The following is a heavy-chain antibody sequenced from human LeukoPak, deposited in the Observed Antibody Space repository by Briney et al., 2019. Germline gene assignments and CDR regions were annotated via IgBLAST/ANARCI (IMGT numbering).Heavy chain of an antibody. D-gene: IGHD2/OR15-2a*01. Sequence: GGSLRLSCAAPGFTSSRYWMHWLRQGPGKGLVWVSRISTDGSSSTYADSVKGRFTISRDNGKNTLYLQMNSLRAEDTAVYYCASYLTSIPSGMDVWGQGTTVIVSS. J-gene: IGHJ6*02. CDR2: ISTDGSSS. CDR3: ASYLTSIPSGMDV. CDR1: GFTSSRYW. V-gene: IGHV3-74*01.